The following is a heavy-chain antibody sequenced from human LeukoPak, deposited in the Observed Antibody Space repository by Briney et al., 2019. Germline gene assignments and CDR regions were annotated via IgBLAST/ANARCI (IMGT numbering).Heavy chain of an antibody. J-gene: IGHJ4*02. Sequence: ASVKVSCKASGYTFTGYYIHWVRQAPRQGLEWMGWINPNSGGTNYAQTFQGRVTMTRDTSITTAYMELSSLRSDDTAVYYCARLRDSSSYYFDYWGQGTLVTVSS. CDR1: GYTFTGYY. CDR3: ARLRDSSSYYFDY. CDR2: INPNSGGT. V-gene: IGHV1-2*02.